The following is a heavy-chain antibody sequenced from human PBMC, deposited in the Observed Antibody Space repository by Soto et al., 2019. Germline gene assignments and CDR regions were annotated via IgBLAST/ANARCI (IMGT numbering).Heavy chain of an antibody. D-gene: IGHD3-16*02. CDR2: ISGSGGST. CDR1: GFTFSSYA. J-gene: IGHJ4*02. V-gene: IGHV3-23*01. CDR3: AKESSYDYIWGSYRYSAPFDY. Sequence: SGGSLRLSCAASGFTFSSYAMSWVRQAPGKGLEWVSAISGSGGSTYYADSVKGRFTISRDNSKNTLYLQMNSLRAEDTAVYYCAKESSYDYIWGSYRYSAPFDYWGQGSLVTVSS.